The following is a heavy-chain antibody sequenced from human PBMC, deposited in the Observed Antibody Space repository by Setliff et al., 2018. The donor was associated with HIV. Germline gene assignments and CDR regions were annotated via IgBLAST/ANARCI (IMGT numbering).Heavy chain of an antibody. J-gene: IGHJ3*02. CDR1: GYTFTGYG. CDR3: ARGDNYYGSGSGAFDI. Sequence: ASVKVSCKASGYTFTGYGISWVRQAPGQGLEWMGWISAYNGNTNYAQKLQGRVTMTTDTSTSTAYMELRSLRSDDTAVYYCARGDNYYGSGSGAFDIWGQGTMVTVSS. D-gene: IGHD3-10*01. V-gene: IGHV1-18*01. CDR2: ISAYNGNT.